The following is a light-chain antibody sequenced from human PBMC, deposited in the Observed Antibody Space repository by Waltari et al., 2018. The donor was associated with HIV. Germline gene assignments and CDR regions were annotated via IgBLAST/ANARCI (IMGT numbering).Light chain of an antibody. V-gene: IGKV3D-15*01. CDR3: QQYNDWPQT. CDR2: AAS. CDR1: QSVTNNLLWLQESVTSN. Sequence: DIVMTQSPATRSVSPGESVTLSSTASQSVTNNLLWLQESVTSNLAWYQQKPGQAPRLLIYAASTRVTGIPARFSGSGSGTEFTLTISSLQSEDFAVYYCQQYNDWPQTFGQGTKVEIK. J-gene: IGKJ1*01.